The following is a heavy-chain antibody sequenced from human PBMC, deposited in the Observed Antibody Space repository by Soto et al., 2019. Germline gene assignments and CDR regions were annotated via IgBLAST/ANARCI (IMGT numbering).Heavy chain of an antibody. D-gene: IGHD6-13*01. J-gene: IGHJ6*02. Sequence: GESLKISCKGSGYSFTSYWISWVRQMPGKGLEWMGRIDPSDSYTNYSPSFQGHVTISADKSISTAYLQWSSLKASDTAMYYCASSGSSWFGSWYYYGMDVWGQGTTVTVSS. CDR2: IDPSDSYT. V-gene: IGHV5-10-1*01. CDR3: ASSGSSWFGSWYYYGMDV. CDR1: GYSFTSYW.